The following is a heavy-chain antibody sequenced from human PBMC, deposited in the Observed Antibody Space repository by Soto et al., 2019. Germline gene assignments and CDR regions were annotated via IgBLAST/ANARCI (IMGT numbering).Heavy chain of an antibody. Sequence: QVQLVQSGAEVKKPGSSVKVSCKASGGTFSSYTISWVRQAPGQGLEWMGRIIPILGIANYAQKFQGRVTXTXDXYTSTAYMELSSLRSEDTAVYYCAREGSSWDYYFDYWGQGTLVTVSS. CDR2: IIPILGIA. V-gene: IGHV1-69*08. CDR1: GGTFSSYT. CDR3: AREGSSWDYYFDY. J-gene: IGHJ4*02. D-gene: IGHD6-13*01.